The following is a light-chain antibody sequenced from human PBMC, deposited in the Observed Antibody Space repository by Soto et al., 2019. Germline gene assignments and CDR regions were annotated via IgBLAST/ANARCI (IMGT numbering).Light chain of an antibody. Sequence: EIVLPQSPGTRSLSPGERATLSCRASESVASSYLAWYQQKPGQAPRLPIYGASSRATGIPDRFSGSGSGRDFTLTISGLEPEDFAVYYCQQYGSAPRIRFGQGTRLENK. CDR2: GAS. J-gene: IGKJ5*01. CDR3: QQYGSAPRIR. V-gene: IGKV3-20*01. CDR1: ESVASSY.